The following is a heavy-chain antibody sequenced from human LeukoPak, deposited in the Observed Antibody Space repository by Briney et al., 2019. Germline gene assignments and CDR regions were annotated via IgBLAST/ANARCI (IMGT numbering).Heavy chain of an antibody. D-gene: IGHD1-26*01. CDR1: GFTFSSYG. J-gene: IGHJ3*02. V-gene: IGHV3-20*04. CDR2: INWNGGST. Sequence: PGGSLRLSCAASGFTFSSYGMHWVRQAPGKGLEWVSGINWNGGSTGYADSVKGRFTISRDNAKNSLYLQMNSLRAEDTALYYCARDLVVGATDDAFDIWGQGTMVTVSS. CDR3: ARDLVVGATDDAFDI.